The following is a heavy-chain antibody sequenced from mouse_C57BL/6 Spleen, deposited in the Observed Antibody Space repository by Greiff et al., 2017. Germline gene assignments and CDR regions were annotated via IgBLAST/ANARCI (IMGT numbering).Heavy chain of an antibody. D-gene: IGHD2-2*01. Sequence: EVQVVESGGGLVKPGGSLKLSCAASGFTFSDYGMHWVRQAPETGLEWVAYISSGSSTIYYADTVKGRFTISRDNAKNTLFLQMTSLRSEDTAMYYCARGGLRRVYWYFDVWGTGTTVTVSS. J-gene: IGHJ1*03. V-gene: IGHV5-17*01. CDR1: GFTFSDYG. CDR2: ISSGSSTI. CDR3: ARGGLRRVYWYFDV.